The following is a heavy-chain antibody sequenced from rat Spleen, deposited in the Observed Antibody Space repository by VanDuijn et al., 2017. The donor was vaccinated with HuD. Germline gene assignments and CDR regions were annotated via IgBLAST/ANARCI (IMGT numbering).Heavy chain of an antibody. CDR2: ISTSGGST. J-gene: IGHJ2*01. Sequence: EVQLVESGGGLVQPGRSMKLSCAASGFTFSSFPMAWVRQAPTKGLEWVATISTSGGSTYYRDSVKGRFTISRDNAKSTLYLQMNSLRSEDTATYYCTRGTIAAPLDWFDYWGQGVMVTVSS. CDR1: GFTFSSFP. CDR3: TRGTIAAPLDWFDY. V-gene: IGHV5-46*01. D-gene: IGHD1-2*01.